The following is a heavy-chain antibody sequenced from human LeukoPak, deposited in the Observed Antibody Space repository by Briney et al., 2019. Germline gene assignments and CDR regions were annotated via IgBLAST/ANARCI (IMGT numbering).Heavy chain of an antibody. CDR1: GFTFSTYS. CDR3: ARKYCGDDCYPYYFDY. J-gene: IGHJ4*02. D-gene: IGHD2-21*02. V-gene: IGHV3-21*04. CDR2: ISSGSHDI. Sequence: PGGSLRPSCAASGFTFSTYSMNWVRQAPGKGLEWVSSISSGSHDIYYADSVKGRFTISRDNSKNTLYLQMNSLRVEDTAVYYCARKYCGDDCYPYYFDYWGQGTLVTVSS.